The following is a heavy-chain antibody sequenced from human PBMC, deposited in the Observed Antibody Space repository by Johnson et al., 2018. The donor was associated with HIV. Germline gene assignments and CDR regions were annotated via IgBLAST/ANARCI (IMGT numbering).Heavy chain of an antibody. CDR2: IWYDGSNK. D-gene: IGHD5-18*01. V-gene: IGHV3-33*06. J-gene: IGHJ3*02. Sequence: QVQLVESGGCVVQPGRSLRLSCAASGFTFSSYGMHWVRQAPGKGLEWVAVIWYDGSNKYYADSVKGRFTISRDNSKNTLYLQMNSLRAEDTAVYYCAKIGDTAMVTGAFDIWGQGTMDTVSS. CDR3: AKIGDTAMVTGAFDI. CDR1: GFTFSSYG.